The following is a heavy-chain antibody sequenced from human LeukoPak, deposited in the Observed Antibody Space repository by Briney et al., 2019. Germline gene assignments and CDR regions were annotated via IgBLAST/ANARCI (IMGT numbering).Heavy chain of an antibody. CDR3: ASSSGDYGDYVGPFDI. Sequence: GESLKISRKGSGYSFTSYWIGWVRQMPGKGLEWMGIIYPGDSDTRYSPSFQGQVTISADKSISTAYLQWSSLKASDTAMYYCASSSGDYGDYVGPFDIWGQGTMVTVSS. CDR2: IYPGDSDT. D-gene: IGHD4-17*01. CDR1: GYSFTSYW. V-gene: IGHV5-51*01. J-gene: IGHJ3*02.